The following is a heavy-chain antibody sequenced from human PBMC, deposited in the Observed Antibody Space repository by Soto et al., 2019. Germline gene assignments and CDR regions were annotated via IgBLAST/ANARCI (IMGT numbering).Heavy chain of an antibody. CDR3: AGHKSGSDWLDP. D-gene: IGHD2-15*01. V-gene: IGHV4-39*01. CDR1: GGSISDISYC. J-gene: IGHJ5*02. CDR2: MFYSGPT. Sequence: QRQLQESGPGLVKPSETLSLTCTGSGGSISDISYCWGWIRQPPGKGLQWIGCMFYSGPTYYNLFLVNRVTLSVDTSNNEFARKRVSVTAPNTAVYYCAGHKSGSDWLDPWGQGTLVTVSS.